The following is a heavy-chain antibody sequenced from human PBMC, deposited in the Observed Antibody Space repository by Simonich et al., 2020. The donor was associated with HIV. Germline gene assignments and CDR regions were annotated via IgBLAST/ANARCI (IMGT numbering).Heavy chain of an antibody. CDR2: ISISGSVI. V-gene: IGHV3-48*01. CDR3: ARSESRGFDV. J-gene: IGHJ3*01. CDR1: GFTFSTYS. Sequence: EVQLVESGGGLVQPGGSLRLSCAASGFTFSTYSMNWVRQAPGKGLEWGSYISISGSVIYYADSGKGRFTISRDNAKNSLYLQMNSLRAEDTAVYYCARSESRGFDVWGQGTMVTVSS.